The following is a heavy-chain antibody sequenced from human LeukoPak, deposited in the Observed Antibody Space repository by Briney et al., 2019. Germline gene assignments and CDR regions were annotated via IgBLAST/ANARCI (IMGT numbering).Heavy chain of an antibody. Sequence: GGSLRLSCTASGFTFSTYTVSWVRQAPGKGLEWVSVIIGTGAKTYYADSVKGRFTISRDNSKNTLYLQMNSLRAEDTAVYYCAKLEYQLLFSFDYWGQGTLVTVSS. V-gene: IGHV3-23*01. D-gene: IGHD2-2*01. CDR3: AKLEYQLLFSFDY. CDR2: IIGTGAKT. J-gene: IGHJ4*02. CDR1: GFTFSTYT.